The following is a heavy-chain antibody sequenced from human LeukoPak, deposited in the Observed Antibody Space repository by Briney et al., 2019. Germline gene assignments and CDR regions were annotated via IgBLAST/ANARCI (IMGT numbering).Heavy chain of an antibody. V-gene: IGHV4-59*08. CDR1: GGSISSNF. D-gene: IGHD1-26*01. Sequence: SETLSLTCTVSGGSISSNFWSWIRQPPGKTREGIGYIYYGGPTNYNPSLKRLLTISIDSSKNQLSLNESPVTAADTAVYYCASGSGSYDYWGQGTLVTVSS. J-gene: IGHJ4*02. CDR2: IYYGGPT. CDR3: ASGSGSYDY.